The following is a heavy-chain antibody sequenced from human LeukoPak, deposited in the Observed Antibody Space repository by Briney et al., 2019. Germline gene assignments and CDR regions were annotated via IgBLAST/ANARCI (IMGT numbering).Heavy chain of an antibody. CDR2: IYYSGST. V-gene: IGHV4-59*01. CDR3: ARRSPYDSSGYYYGASNYYYMDV. CDR1: GGSISSYY. J-gene: IGHJ6*03. Sequence: SETLSLTCTVSGGSISSYYWSWIRQPPGKGLEWIGYIYYSGSTNYNPSLKSRVTISVDTSKNQFSLKLSSVTAADTAVYYCARRSPYDSSGYYYGASNYYYMDVWGKGTTVTVSS. D-gene: IGHD3-22*01.